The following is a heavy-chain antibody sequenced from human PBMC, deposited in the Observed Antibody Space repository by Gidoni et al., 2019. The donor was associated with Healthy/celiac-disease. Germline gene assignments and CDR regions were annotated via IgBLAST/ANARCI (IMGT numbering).Heavy chain of an antibody. Sequence: QVQLVQSGAEVKKPGSSVKVSCKASGGTFSSYAISWVRQAPGQGLEWMGGIIPILGIANYAQKFQGRVTITADKSTSTAYMELSSLRSEDTAVYYCARYGVGILSNWAAFDIWGQGTMVTVSS. CDR1: GGTFSSYA. V-gene: IGHV1-69*10. CDR2: IIPILGIA. D-gene: IGHD2-21*01. J-gene: IGHJ3*02. CDR3: ARYGVGILSNWAAFDI.